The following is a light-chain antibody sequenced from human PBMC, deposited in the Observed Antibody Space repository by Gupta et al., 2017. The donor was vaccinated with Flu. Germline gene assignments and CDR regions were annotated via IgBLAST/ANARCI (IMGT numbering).Light chain of an antibody. J-gene: IGLJ1*01. CDR1: SSDVGGYNY. CDR3: SSYTSSSTLDV. CDR2: EVS. Sequence: QSALTQPASVSGSPGQSITISCTGTSSDVGGYNYVSWYQQHPGKAPKLMIYEVSNRPSGVSNRFSGSKSGNTASQTISGLQAEDEADYYCSSYTSSSTLDVFGTGTKVTVL. V-gene: IGLV2-14*01.